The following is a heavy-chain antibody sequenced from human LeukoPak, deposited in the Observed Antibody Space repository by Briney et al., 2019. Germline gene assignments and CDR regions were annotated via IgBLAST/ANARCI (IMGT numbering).Heavy chain of an antibody. CDR2: IWYDGSNK. D-gene: IGHD6-13*01. J-gene: IGHJ6*03. Sequence: PGRSLRLSCAASGFTFSSYGMHWVRQAPGKGLEWVAVIWYDGSNKYYADSVKGRFTISRDNSKNTLYLQMNSLRAEDTAVYYCAKDYRGYSSSWYGLGPYYYYYYMDVWGKGTTVTVSS. CDR1: GFTFSSYG. V-gene: IGHV3-33*06. CDR3: AKDYRGYSSSWYGLGPYYYYYYMDV.